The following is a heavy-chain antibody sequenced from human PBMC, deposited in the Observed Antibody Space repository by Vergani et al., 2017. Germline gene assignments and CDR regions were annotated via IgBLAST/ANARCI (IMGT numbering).Heavy chain of an antibody. Sequence: EVQLVESGGGLVKPGGSLRLSCAASGFTFSNAWMSWVRQAPGKGLEWVGRIKSKTDGGTTDYAAPVKGRFTISRDDSKNTLYLQMNSLRAEDTAVYYWASPPHCSSTSCQKTDSYYYYMDVWGKGTTVTVSS. CDR2: IKSKTDGGTT. V-gene: IGHV3-15*01. CDR3: ASPPHCSSTSCQKTDSYYYYMDV. CDR1: GFTFSNAW. J-gene: IGHJ6*03. D-gene: IGHD2-2*01.